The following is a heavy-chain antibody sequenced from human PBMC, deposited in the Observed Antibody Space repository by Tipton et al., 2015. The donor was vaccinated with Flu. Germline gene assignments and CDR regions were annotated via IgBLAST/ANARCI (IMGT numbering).Heavy chain of an antibody. Sequence: TLSLTCSVSGASISTSSHYWGWIRQPPGKGLEWIGSIYYSGSTYYNPSLKSRVTISVDTSKNQISLKLSSVTAADTAVYYCASPWRRYMDVWGKGTTVTVSS. CDR1: GASISTSSHY. J-gene: IGHJ6*03. CDR2: IYYSGST. V-gene: IGHV4-39*01. CDR3: ASPWRRYMDV.